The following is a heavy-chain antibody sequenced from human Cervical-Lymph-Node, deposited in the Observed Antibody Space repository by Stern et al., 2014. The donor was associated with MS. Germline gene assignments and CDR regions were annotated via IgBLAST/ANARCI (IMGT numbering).Heavy chain of an antibody. CDR1: GFTFSSYS. CDR3: ARDDHYYDSSGYV. V-gene: IGHV3-21*01. Sequence: VQLGQSGGGLVKPGGSLRLSCAASGFTFSSYSMNWVRQAPGKGLEWVSSISSSSSYIYYADSVKGRFTISRDNAKNSLYLQMNSLRAEDTAVYYCARDDHYYDSSGYVWGQGTLVTVSS. CDR2: ISSSSSYI. J-gene: IGHJ4*02. D-gene: IGHD3-22*01.